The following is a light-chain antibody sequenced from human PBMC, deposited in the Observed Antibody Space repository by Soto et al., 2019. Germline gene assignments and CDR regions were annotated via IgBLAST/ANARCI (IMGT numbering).Light chain of an antibody. CDR3: QQYDDWLRLT. V-gene: IGKV3-15*01. Sequence: RQAPGNLSLSPGERATISCRASQSVSNNYLAWYQQRPGQAPRLLIYGASTRATGVPARFSGRGSGTEFTLTISSLQSEDFAVYFCQQYDDWLRLTFGGGTKVDIK. J-gene: IGKJ4*01. CDR2: GAS. CDR1: QSVSNN.